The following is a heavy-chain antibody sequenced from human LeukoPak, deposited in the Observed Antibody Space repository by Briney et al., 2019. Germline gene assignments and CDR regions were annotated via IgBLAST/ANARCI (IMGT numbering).Heavy chain of an antibody. CDR1: GFTFSSYG. CDR2: IWYDGSNK. CDR3: AKDMCSSTSCSRRAFDI. Sequence: GRSLRLSCAASGFTFSSYGMHWVRQAPGKGLEWVAVIWYDGSNKYYADSVKGRFTISRDNSKNTLYLQMNSLRAEDTAVFYCAKDMCSSTSCSRRAFDIWGQGTMVTVSS. J-gene: IGHJ3*02. D-gene: IGHD2-2*01. V-gene: IGHV3-33*06.